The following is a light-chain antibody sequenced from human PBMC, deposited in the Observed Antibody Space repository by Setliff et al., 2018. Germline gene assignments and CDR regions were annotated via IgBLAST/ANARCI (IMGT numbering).Light chain of an antibody. CDR2: EVS. Sequence: QSALTQPPSASGSPGQSLTISCTGTTNDIGAYKFVSWYQQHPGKAPRLVIYEVSKRPSGVPDRFSGSKSGSTASLTVSGLQAEDEADYYCSSYAASYNPYVFGTGTKVTGL. CDR1: TNDIGAYKF. J-gene: IGLJ1*01. CDR3: SSYAASYNPYV. V-gene: IGLV2-8*01.